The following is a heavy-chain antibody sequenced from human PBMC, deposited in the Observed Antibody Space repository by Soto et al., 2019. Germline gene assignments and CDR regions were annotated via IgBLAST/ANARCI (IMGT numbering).Heavy chain of an antibody. V-gene: IGHV4-38-2*01. Sequence: PSETLSLTCAVSGFSISSGHYWGWMRQPPGKGLEWIGSTHHSGRTYYSTSLKSRVTISVDTSKNQVSLKLNSGTAADTAMYYCATHLYGAYVVERWGQ. J-gene: IGHJ1*01. CDR2: THHSGRT. CDR1: GFSISSGHY. CDR3: ATHLYGAYVVER. D-gene: IGHD4-17*01.